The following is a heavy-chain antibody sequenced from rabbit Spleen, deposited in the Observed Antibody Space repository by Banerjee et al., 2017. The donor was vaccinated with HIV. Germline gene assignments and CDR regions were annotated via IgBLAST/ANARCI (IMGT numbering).Heavy chain of an antibody. CDR2: IDTNDGDT. Sequence: QEQLEESGGGLFQPGGSLALTCKASGFPFSNKAVMCWVRQAPGKGLEWIACIDTNDGDTDYANWPKGRFTISKTSSTTVTLQMTSLTAADTATYFCARNYVNAFDPWGQGTLVTVS. J-gene: IGHJ2*01. V-gene: IGHV1S45*01. CDR1: GFPFSNKAV. CDR3: ARNYVNAFDP. D-gene: IGHD1-1*01.